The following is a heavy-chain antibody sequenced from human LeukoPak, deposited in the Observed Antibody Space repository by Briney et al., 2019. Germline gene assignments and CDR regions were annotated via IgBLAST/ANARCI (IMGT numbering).Heavy chain of an antibody. Sequence: ASVKVSCKASGYTFTGYYIHWVRLAPGQGLDWMGWINPKTGATKFAEKFHGRVTMTRDRYISTTYMELRSLRSDDTAVYYCARGEAWYAFFENWGQGTLVTVSS. CDR3: ARGEAWYAFFEN. CDR2: INPKTGAT. V-gene: IGHV1-2*02. CDR1: GYTFTGYY. J-gene: IGHJ4*02. D-gene: IGHD2-15*01.